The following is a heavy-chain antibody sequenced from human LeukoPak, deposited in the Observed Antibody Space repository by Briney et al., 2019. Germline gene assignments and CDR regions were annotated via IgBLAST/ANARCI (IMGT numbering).Heavy chain of an antibody. V-gene: IGHV3-30*02. CDR2: IRYDESDK. D-gene: IGHD1-1*01. J-gene: IGHJ4*02. Sequence: PGGSLRLSCAASGFTFSSYDMDWIRQAPGKGLDWVAFIRYDESDKYYADSVKGRFTISRDNSKNTLFLQMNNLRPEDTAVYYCAKSQLGWGQGTLVTVSS. CDR3: AKSQLG. CDR1: GFTFSSYD.